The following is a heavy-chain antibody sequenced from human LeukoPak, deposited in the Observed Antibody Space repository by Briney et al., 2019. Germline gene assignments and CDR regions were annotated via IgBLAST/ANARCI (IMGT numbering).Heavy chain of an antibody. J-gene: IGHJ4*02. CDR1: GFTFDDYT. V-gene: IGHV3-43*01. Sequence: GGSLRLSCAASGFTFDDYTMHWVRQAPGKGLEWVSLISWDGGSTYYADSVKGRFTISRDNSKNSLYLQMNSLRTEDTALYYCAKGENYDILTGRGDYFDYWGQGTLVTVSS. CDR3: AKGENYDILTGRGDYFDY. D-gene: IGHD3-9*01. CDR2: ISWDGGST.